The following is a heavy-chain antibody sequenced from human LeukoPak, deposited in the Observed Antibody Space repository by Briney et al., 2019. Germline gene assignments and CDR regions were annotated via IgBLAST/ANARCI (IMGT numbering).Heavy chain of an antibody. CDR1: GGSISNSGYY. D-gene: IGHD6-19*01. Sequence: SETLSLTCTVSGGSISNSGYYWGWLRQPPGTGLEWIGSVYYSGSTYYNPSLKSRVTISVDTSKNQFSLKLSSVTAADTAVYYCARRLSSGWYHWYFDLWGRGTLVTVSS. CDR2: VYYSGST. CDR3: ARRLSSGWYHWYFDL. J-gene: IGHJ2*01. V-gene: IGHV4-39*07.